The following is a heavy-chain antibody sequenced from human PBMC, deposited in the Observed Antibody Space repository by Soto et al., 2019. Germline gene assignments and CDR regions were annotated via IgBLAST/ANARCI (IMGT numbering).Heavy chain of an antibody. Sequence: EVQLLESGGGLVQPGGSLRLSCAASGFTFNNYAMTWVRQAPGKGLEWVSAISGGGDTTSYADSVKGRFTVSRDGSKNTLDVQMSSLRAEDAAVYYCAKVRGGSGSLTPRVDFWGQGTLVSVSS. V-gene: IGHV3-23*01. CDR3: AKVRGGSGSLTPRVDF. D-gene: IGHD3-10*01. CDR2: ISGGGDTT. J-gene: IGHJ4*02. CDR1: GFTFNNYA.